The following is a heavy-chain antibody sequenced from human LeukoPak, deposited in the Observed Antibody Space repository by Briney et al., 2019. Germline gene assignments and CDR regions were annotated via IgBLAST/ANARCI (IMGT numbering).Heavy chain of an antibody. J-gene: IGHJ6*02. Sequence: SQTLSLTCTVSGGSISSGGYYWSWIRQHPGKGLEWIGYIYYSGSTYYNPSLKSRVTISVDTSKNQFSLKLSSVTAADTAVYYCARERSGYSSPYYYYGMDVWGQGTLVTVSS. CDR3: ARERSGYSSPYYYYGMDV. CDR1: GGSISSGGYY. CDR2: IYYSGST. D-gene: IGHD5-18*01. V-gene: IGHV4-31*03.